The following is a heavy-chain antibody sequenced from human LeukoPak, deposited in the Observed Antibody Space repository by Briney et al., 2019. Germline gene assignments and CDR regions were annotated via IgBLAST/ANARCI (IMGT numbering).Heavy chain of an antibody. CDR3: ASYVGSSGRGVDP. J-gene: IGHJ5*02. Sequence: ASVKVSCKASGYTFSSSDINWVRQAAGQGLEWMGWMNPNSGNTGYAPKFQGTVTMTRDTSISTAYMELSSLTSEDTAVYFCASYVGSSGRGVDPWGQGTLVTVSS. V-gene: IGHV1-8*02. CDR2: MNPNSGNT. CDR1: GYTFSSSD. D-gene: IGHD1-14*01.